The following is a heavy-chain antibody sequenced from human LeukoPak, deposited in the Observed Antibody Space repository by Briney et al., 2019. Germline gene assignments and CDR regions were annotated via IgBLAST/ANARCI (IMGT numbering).Heavy chain of an antibody. Sequence: KPSETLSLTCTVSGGSISNYYWTWIRQPPGKGLEWIGYIYYSGSTTYTPSLNSRVTISVETSKNQFSLKLSSVTAADTAVYYCARDRSEFDYWGQGTLVTVSS. J-gene: IGHJ4*02. V-gene: IGHV4-59*01. CDR2: IYYSGST. CDR1: GGSISNYY. CDR3: ARDRSEFDY.